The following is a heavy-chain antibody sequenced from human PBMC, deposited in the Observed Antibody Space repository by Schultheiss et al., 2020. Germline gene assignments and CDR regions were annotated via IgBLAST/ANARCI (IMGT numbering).Heavy chain of an antibody. CDR1: GGSFSGYY. D-gene: IGHD3-10*01. V-gene: IGHV4-34*01. CDR3: ARDDYYGSGSYRYYYGMDV. CDR2: INHSGST. Sequence: SETLSLTCAVYGGSFSGYYWSWIRQPPGKGLEWIGEINHSGSTNYNPSLKSRVTISVDKSKNQFSLKLSSVTAADTAVYYCARDDYYGSGSYRYYYGMDVWGQGTTVTVSS. J-gene: IGHJ6*02.